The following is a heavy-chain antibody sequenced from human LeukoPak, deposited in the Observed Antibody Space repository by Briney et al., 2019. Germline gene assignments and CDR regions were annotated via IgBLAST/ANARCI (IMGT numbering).Heavy chain of an antibody. V-gene: IGHV1-69*05. CDR2: IIPIFGTA. Sequence: ASVKVSCKASGGTFSSYAISWVRQAPGQGLEWMGRIIPIFGTANYAQKFQGRVTITTDESTSTAHMELSSLRSEDTAVYYCASTFGVAQRYYYYYYMDVWGKGTTVTVSS. D-gene: IGHD3-3*01. CDR3: ASTFGVAQRYYYYYYMDV. CDR1: GGTFSSYA. J-gene: IGHJ6*03.